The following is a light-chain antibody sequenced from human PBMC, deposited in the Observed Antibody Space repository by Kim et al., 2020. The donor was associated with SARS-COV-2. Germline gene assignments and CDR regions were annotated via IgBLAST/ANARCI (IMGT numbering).Light chain of an antibody. V-gene: IGKV1-33*01. J-gene: IGKJ4*01. CDR3: QQYDNLPLT. Sequence: DIQMTQSPSSLSASVGDRVTISCQASHDITNYLNWYQQIPGNAPKLLIYDASNLEAGVPSRFSGSGSGTDFTFTISSLQPEDFATYYCQQYDNLPLTFGGGTKVDIK. CDR1: HDITNY. CDR2: DAS.